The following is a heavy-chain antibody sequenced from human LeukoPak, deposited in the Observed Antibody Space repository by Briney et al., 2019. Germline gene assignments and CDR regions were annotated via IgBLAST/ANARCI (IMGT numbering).Heavy chain of an antibody. D-gene: IGHD6-6*01. J-gene: IGHJ4*02. V-gene: IGHV3-21*01. CDR2: ISSSSSSYI. CDR1: GFTFSSYS. Sequence: GGSLRLSCAASGFTFSSYSMNRVRQAPGKGLEWVSSISSSSSSYIYYADSVKGRFTISRDNAKNSLYLQMNSLRAEDTAVYYCARDPVEYSSSGHDYWGQGTLVTVSS. CDR3: ARDPVEYSSSGHDY.